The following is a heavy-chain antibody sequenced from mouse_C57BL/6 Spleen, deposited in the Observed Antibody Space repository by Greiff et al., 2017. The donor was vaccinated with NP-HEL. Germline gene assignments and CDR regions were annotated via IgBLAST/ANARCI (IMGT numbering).Heavy chain of an antibody. Sequence: EVQLQQSGAELVRPGASVKLSCTASGFNIKDYYMHWVKQRPEQCLEWIGRIDPEDGDTEYAPKVQGKATMTADTSSNPASLQIRSLTSEDTAVYYLTTCYSNSAWCAYWGQVTLVTVSA. CDR1: GFNIKDYY. V-gene: IGHV14-1*01. J-gene: IGHJ3*01. CDR3: TTCYSNSAWCAY. D-gene: IGHD2-5*01. CDR2: IDPEDGDT.